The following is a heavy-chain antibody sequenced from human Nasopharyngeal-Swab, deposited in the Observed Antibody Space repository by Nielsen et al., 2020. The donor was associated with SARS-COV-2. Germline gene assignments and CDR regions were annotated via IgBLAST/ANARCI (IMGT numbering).Heavy chain of an antibody. CDR2: IKQDGSEK. CDR1: GFTFSRYW. D-gene: IGHD6-13*01. CDR3: ARGPGSWYSLDY. J-gene: IGHJ4*02. Sequence: GESLKISCAASGFTFSRYWMSWVRQAPGKGLEWVANIKQDGSEKYYVDSVKGRFTISRDNAKNSLYLQMNSLRAEDTAVYYCARGPGSWYSLDYWGQGTLVTVSS. V-gene: IGHV3-7*01.